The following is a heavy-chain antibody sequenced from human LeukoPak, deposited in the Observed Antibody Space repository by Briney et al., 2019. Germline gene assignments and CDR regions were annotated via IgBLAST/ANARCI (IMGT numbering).Heavy chain of an antibody. Sequence: GGSLRLSCEGSGFTFSNYWIGWVRQAPGKGLQWVANIKTDGSEKYYVDSVKGRFTISRDNAKNSLYLQMNSLRAEDTAVYYCATYSSLNRREFQYWGQGTLLTVSS. CDR3: ATYSSLNRREFQY. CDR1: GFTFSNYW. D-gene: IGHD3-22*01. CDR2: IKTDGSEK. V-gene: IGHV3-7*01. J-gene: IGHJ1*01.